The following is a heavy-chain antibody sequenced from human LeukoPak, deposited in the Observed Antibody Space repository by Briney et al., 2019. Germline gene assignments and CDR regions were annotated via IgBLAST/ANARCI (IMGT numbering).Heavy chain of an antibody. V-gene: IGHV3-30*18. J-gene: IGHJ4*02. CDR3: AKRGSVGRPYFFYY. Sequence: GRSLRLSCEASGFTFSSYPMHWVRQAPGKGLEWVAAISKDGSNKYYADSVKGGYTIYRETSKNTLYLEMNSLSVEDPAVYYCAKRGSVGRPYFFYYWGQGTLVTVSS. CDR2: ISKDGSNK. D-gene: IGHD1-1*01. CDR1: GFTFSSYP.